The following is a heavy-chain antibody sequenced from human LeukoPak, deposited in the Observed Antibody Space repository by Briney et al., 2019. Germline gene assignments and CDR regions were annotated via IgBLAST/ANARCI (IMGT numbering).Heavy chain of an antibody. CDR2: IASDGSST. CDR1: GFTFSSYW. CDR3: ARVLSACSSTSCYNWFDP. J-gene: IGHJ5*02. D-gene: IGHD2-2*01. Sequence: PGGSLRLSCAASGFTFSSYWMNWVRQAPGKGLVWVSRIASDGSSTSYADSVKGRFTISRDNAKNTLYLQMNSLRAEDTAVYYCARVLSACSSTSCYNWFDPWGQGTLVTVSS. V-gene: IGHV3-74*01.